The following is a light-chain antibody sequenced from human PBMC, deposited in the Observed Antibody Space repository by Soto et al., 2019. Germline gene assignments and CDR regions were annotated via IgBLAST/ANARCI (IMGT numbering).Light chain of an antibody. Sequence: ETLMTQSPATLSVSPGERATLSCRASQSVSSDLAWYHQKPGQAPRLLIYGASSRATGIPDRFSGSGSGTDFTLTISRLEPEDFAVYYCQQYGDSPLFGPGTKVDIK. V-gene: IGKV3-20*01. CDR1: QSVSSD. J-gene: IGKJ3*01. CDR3: QQYGDSPL. CDR2: GAS.